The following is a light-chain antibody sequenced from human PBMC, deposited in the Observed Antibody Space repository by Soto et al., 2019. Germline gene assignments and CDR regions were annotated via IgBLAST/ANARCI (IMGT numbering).Light chain of an antibody. Sequence: DIQMTQSPSSLSASVGDRVTITCRASQSISIYLNWYQQTPGKAPKLLIYGASTLQSGVPSRFSGSGSGTGFTLTISSLQPEDFATYYCQQTSSPPWTFGQGTKVEIK. CDR3: QQTSSPPWT. J-gene: IGKJ1*01. CDR1: QSISIY. CDR2: GAS. V-gene: IGKV1-39*01.